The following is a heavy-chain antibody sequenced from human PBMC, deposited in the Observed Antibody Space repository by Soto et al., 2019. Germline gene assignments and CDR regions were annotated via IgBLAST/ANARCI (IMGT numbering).Heavy chain of an antibody. J-gene: IGHJ6*02. CDR2: IYPGDSDT. CDR3: ARLEYSSSYYYYYGMDA. V-gene: IGHV5-51*01. Sequence: GESLKISCKGSGYSFTSYWIGWVRQMPGKGLEWMGVIYPGDSDTRYSPSFQGQVTISADKSISTAYLQWSSLKASDTAMYYCARLEYSSSYYYYYGMDAWAKGPRSPSP. D-gene: IGHD6-6*01. CDR1: GYSFTSYW.